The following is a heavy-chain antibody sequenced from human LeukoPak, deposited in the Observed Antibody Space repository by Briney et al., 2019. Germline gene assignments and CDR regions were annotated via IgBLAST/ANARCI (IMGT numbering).Heavy chain of an antibody. D-gene: IGHD2-15*01. J-gene: IGHJ5*01. V-gene: IGHV1-2*02. CDR3: AREESGIRLDS. Sequence: ASVKVSCKASGYTFTGYYIHWVRQAPGQGLEWMGWMNAKSGGTNYAQKYQGRVTMTRDTSISTAYMEVGRLRSDDTAVYYCAREESGIRLDSWGQGTLVTVSS. CDR2: MNAKSGGT. CDR1: GYTFTGYY.